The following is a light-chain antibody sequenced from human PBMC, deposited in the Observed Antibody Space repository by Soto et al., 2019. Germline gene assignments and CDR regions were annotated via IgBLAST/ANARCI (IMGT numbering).Light chain of an antibody. CDR3: QHYNKAPWT. J-gene: IGKJ1*01. CDR1: QDGYTF. CDR2: DAS. V-gene: IGKV1-27*01. Sequence: VQMTQSPSSLSASVGDRVTITCRASQDGYTFLAWYRQRPGRAPELLIYDASTLQAALPSRFSGDGFGTHFILTISSLQPEDVATYYCQHYNKAPWTFGQGTKV.